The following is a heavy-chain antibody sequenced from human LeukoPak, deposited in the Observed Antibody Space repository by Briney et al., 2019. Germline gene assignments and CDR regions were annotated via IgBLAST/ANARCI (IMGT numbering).Heavy chain of an antibody. CDR1: GGTFSSYT. CDR2: IIPILGIA. V-gene: IGHV1-69*04. CDR3: AREYCSSTSCTADFDY. D-gene: IGHD2-2*01. Sequence: ASVKVSCKASGGTFSSYTISRVRQAPGQGLEWMGRIIPILGIANYAQKFQGRVTITADKSTSTAYMELSSLRSEDTAVYYCAREYCSSTSCTADFDYWGQGTLVTVSS. J-gene: IGHJ4*02.